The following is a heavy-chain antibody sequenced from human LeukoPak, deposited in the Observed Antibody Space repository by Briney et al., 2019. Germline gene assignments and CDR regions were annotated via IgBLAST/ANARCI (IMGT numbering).Heavy chain of an antibody. J-gene: IGHJ4*02. Sequence: SETLSLTCAVSGGSISSSSYYWGWIRQPPGKGPEWIGSIYYSGSTYYNPSLKSRVTISVDTSKNQFSLKLSSVTAADTAVYYCARPGVADYWGQGTLVTVSS. CDR2: IYYSGST. CDR3: ARPGVADY. CDR1: GGSISSSSYY. V-gene: IGHV4-39*01. D-gene: IGHD7-27*01.